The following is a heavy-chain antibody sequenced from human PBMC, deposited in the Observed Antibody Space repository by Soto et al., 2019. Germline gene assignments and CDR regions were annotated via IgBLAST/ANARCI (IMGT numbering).Heavy chain of an antibody. Sequence: ASVKVSCKASGDSFNDYYIHWVRQAPGQGLEWMGWISAYNGNTNYAQKLQGRVTMTTDTSTSTAYMELRSLRSDDTAVYYCAREKKTAREFDDCGQGTLVTVSS. CDR1: GDSFNDYY. J-gene: IGHJ4*02. CDR2: ISAYNGNT. CDR3: AREKKTAREFDD. V-gene: IGHV1-18*04. D-gene: IGHD5-18*01.